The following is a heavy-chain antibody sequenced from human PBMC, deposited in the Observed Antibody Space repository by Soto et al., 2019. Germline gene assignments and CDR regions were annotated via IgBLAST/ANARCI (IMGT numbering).Heavy chain of an antibody. V-gene: IGHV4-39*01. CDR2: IYSSGST. J-gene: IGHJ4*02. CDR3: AKLHIGVDY. Sequence: SETLSLPCTVSGGSISSSSYYWGWMRQPPGKGLEWFGSIYSSGSTYYNPSLKGRFTISVDTSKNQFSLKLSTVTAADTAVYYCAKLHIGVDYWGQGTLVTVSS. CDR1: GGSISSSSYY. D-gene: IGHD2-15*01.